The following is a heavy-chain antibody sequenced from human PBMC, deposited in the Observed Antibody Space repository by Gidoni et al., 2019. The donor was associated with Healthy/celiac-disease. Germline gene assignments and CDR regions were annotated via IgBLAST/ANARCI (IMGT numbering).Heavy chain of an antibody. V-gene: IGHV3-7*03. CDR1: GFPFSSYW. CDR3: ARQDYDSSGPRGYFDY. D-gene: IGHD3-22*01. J-gene: IGHJ4*02. CDR2: IKQDGSEK. Sequence: EVQLVESGGGLVQPGGSLRLSCAASGFPFSSYWMSWVRQAPGKGLEWVANIKQDGSEKYYVDSVKGRFTISRDNAKNSLYLQMNSLRAEDTAVYYCARQDYDSSGPRGYFDYWGQGTLVTVSS.